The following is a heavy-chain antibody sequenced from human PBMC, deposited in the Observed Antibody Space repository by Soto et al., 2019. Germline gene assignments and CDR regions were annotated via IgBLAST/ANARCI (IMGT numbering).Heavy chain of an antibody. CDR2: IYYSGST. CDR1: GGSISSSSYY. CDR3: SVRTTSYYYGMDV. V-gene: IGHV4-39*01. J-gene: IGHJ6*02. D-gene: IGHD1-7*01. Sequence: SETLSLTCTVSGGSISSSSYYWGWIRQPPGKGLEWIGSIYYSGSTYYNPSLKSRVTISVDTSKNQFSLKLSSVTAADTAVYYCSVRTTSYYYGMDVWGQGTTVTVSS.